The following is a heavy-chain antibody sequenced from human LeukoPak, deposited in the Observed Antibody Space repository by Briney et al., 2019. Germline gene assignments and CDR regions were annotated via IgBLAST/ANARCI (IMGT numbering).Heavy chain of an antibody. V-gene: IGHV3-7*04. CDR1: GFTFSSYW. CDR3: ARATIFGVVDAFDI. Sequence: PGGSLRLSCAASGFTFSSYWMSWVRQAPGKGLEWVANIRQDGSEKYYVDSVKGRFTISRDNAKNSLYLQMNSLRAEDTAVYYCARATIFGVVDAFDIWGQGTMVTVSS. J-gene: IGHJ3*02. D-gene: IGHD3-3*01. CDR2: IRQDGSEK.